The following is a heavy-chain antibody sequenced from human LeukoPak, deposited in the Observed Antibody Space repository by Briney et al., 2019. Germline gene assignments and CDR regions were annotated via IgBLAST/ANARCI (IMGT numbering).Heavy chain of an antibody. V-gene: IGHV1-2*02. Sequence: ASVKVSCKASGYTFTGYYMHWVRQAPGQGLEWMGWINPNSGGTNYAQKFQGRVTMTRDTSISTAYMELSRLRSDDTAVYYCARRGRIGYCSGGSCYRRLNDYWGQGTLVTVSS. CDR2: INPNSGGT. J-gene: IGHJ4*02. CDR3: ARRGRIGYCSGGSCYRRLNDY. D-gene: IGHD2-15*01. CDR1: GYTFTGYY.